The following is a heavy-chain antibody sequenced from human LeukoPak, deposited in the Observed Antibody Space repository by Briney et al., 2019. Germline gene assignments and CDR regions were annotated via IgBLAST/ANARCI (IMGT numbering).Heavy chain of an antibody. D-gene: IGHD6-6*01. V-gene: IGHV1-18*01. CDR3: ARDTPIQFSSSSHYYYGMDV. CDR2: ISAYNGNT. CDR1: GYTFTSYG. J-gene: IGHJ6*02. Sequence: ASVKVSCKASGYTFTSYGISWVRQAPGQGLEWMGWISAYNGNTNYAQKLQGRVTMTTDTSTSTAYMELRSLRSDDTAVYYCARDTPIQFSSSSHYYYGMDVWGQGTTVTASS.